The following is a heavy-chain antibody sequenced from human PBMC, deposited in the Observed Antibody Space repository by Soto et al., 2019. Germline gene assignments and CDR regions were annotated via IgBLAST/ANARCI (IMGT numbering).Heavy chain of an antibody. CDR3: ARDVSYSKGWFDP. Sequence: EVQLVESGGGLVKPGGSLRLSCAASGFTFSNAWMSWVRQAPGKGLEWVGRIKSKTDGGTTDYAAPVKGRFTISRDDSKNTLYLQMNSLRAEDTAVYYCARDVSYSKGWFDPWGQGTLVTVSS. CDR1: GFTFSNAW. CDR2: IKSKTDGGTT. V-gene: IGHV3-15*01. D-gene: IGHD4-4*01. J-gene: IGHJ5*02.